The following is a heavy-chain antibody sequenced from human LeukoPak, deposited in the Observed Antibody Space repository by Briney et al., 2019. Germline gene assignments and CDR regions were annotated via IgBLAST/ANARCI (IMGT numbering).Heavy chain of an antibody. CDR3: AKDMPSAAAGTDYYGMDV. V-gene: IGHV3-43D*04. CDR1: GFTFSSYE. J-gene: IGHJ6*04. D-gene: IGHD6-13*01. CDR2: ISWDGGST. Sequence: GGSLRLSCAASGFTFSSYEMNWVRQAPGKGLEWVSLISWDGGSTYYADSVKGRFTISRDNSKNSLYLQMNSLRAEDTALYYCAKDMPSAAAGTDYYGMDVWGKGTTVTVSS.